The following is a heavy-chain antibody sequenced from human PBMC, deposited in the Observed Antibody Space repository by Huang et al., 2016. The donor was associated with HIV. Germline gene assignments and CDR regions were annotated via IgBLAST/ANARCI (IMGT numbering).Heavy chain of an antibody. D-gene: IGHD5-18*01. V-gene: IGHV3-48*01. CDR1: GFTFSSYS. J-gene: IGHJ4*02. CDR3: AMGYGPFDF. Sequence: EVHLVESGGGLVQPGWSLRLSCAASGFTFSSYSMNWVRQTPGKGLEWVSYISSPGSAKYYADSVKDRFTISRDNANKALYLQMNSLRAEDAGVYFCAMGYGPFDFWGQGTLVTVSS. CDR2: ISSPGSAK.